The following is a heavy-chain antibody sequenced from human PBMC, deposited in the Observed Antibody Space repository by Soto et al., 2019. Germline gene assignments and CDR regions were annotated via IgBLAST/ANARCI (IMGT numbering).Heavy chain of an antibody. J-gene: IGHJ4*02. Sequence: SETLSVTCTVSGGSISGYYWSWIRQPPGKGLDWIGYIYYSGSTNYNPSLKSRVTISVDTSKNQFSLKLSSVTAADTAVYYCARAYGYYFDYWGQGTLVTVS. CDR3: ARAYGYYFDY. CDR2: IYYSGST. V-gene: IGHV4-59*01. D-gene: IGHD4-17*01. CDR1: GGSISGYY.